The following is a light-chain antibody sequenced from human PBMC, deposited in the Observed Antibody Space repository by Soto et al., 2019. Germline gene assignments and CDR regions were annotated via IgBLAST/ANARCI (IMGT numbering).Light chain of an antibody. V-gene: IGLV1-47*02. Sequence: QSVLTQPPSVSGAPGQRVTISCTGSSSNIGARYDVHWYQCLPGTAPKLLIHRDDQRPSGVPDRFSGSKSGTSASLAISGLRSEDEAHYYCAAWDDSLSGLFGGGTKLTVL. CDR1: SSNIGARYD. CDR3: AAWDDSLSGL. J-gene: IGLJ3*02. CDR2: RDD.